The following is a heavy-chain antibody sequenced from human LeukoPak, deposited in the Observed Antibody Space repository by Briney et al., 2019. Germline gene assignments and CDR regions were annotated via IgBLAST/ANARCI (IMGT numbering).Heavy chain of an antibody. Sequence: SQTLSLTCAISGDSVSSNSAAWNWIRQSPSRGLEWLGRTYYRAKWYNDYAVSVKSRITINPDTSKNQFSLQLNSVTPEDTAVYYCARGPLVLRFLEWSPPHFDYWGQGTLVTVSS. CDR1: GDSVSSNSAA. J-gene: IGHJ4*02. CDR3: ARGPLVLRFLEWSPPHFDY. V-gene: IGHV6-1*01. CDR2: TYYRAKWYN. D-gene: IGHD3-3*01.